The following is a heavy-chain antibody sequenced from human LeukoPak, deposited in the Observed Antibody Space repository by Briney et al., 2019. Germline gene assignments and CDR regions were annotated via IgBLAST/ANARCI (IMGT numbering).Heavy chain of an antibody. CDR2: INSDGIST. CDR3: AREKNYYDSKGRKGYYFDY. V-gene: IGHV3-74*01. Sequence: GGSLRLSCAASGLTCSSYWMHWVRQAPGKGLVWVSRINSDGISTSYADSVKGRFTISRDNAKNTLYLQMNSLRAEDTAVYYCAREKNYYDSKGRKGYYFDYWGQGTLVTVSS. J-gene: IGHJ4*02. CDR1: GLTCSSYW. D-gene: IGHD3-22*01.